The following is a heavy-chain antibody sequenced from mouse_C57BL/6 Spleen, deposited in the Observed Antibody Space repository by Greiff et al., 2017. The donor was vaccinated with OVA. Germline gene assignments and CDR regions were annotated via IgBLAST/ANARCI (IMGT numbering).Heavy chain of an antibody. J-gene: IGHJ2*01. CDR2: INYDGSST. CDR3: ARIYDGYYSYFDY. D-gene: IGHD2-3*01. Sequence: EVQVVESEGGLVQPGSSMKLSCTASGFTFSDYYMAWVRQVPEKGLEWVANINYDGSSTYYLDSLKSRFIISRDNAKNILYLQMSSLKSEDTATYYCARIYDGYYSYFDYWGQGTTLTVSS. CDR1: GFTFSDYY. V-gene: IGHV5-16*01.